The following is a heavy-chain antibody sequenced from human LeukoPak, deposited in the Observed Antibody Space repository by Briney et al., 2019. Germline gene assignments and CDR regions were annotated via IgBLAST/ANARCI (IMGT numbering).Heavy chain of an antibody. J-gene: IGHJ4*02. D-gene: IGHD6-13*01. CDR1: GGSISSGDYY. V-gene: IGHV4-61*08. CDR2: IYYSVSGST. CDR3: ARWYSRRFDY. Sequence: SETLSLTCTVSGGSISSGDYYWSWIRQAPGKGLEWIGYIYYSVSGSTNYNPSLKSRVTISVDTSKNQFSLKLSSVTAADTAVYYCARWYSRRFDYWGQGTLVTVSS.